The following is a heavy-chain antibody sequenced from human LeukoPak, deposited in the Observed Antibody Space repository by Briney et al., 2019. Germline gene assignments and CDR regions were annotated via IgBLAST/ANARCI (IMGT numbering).Heavy chain of an antibody. CDR2: INPNSGGT. CDR1: GYTFTGYY. V-gene: IGHV1-2*02. D-gene: IGHD3-22*01. CDR3: ARGDYYDSSGYYADYGMDV. Sequence: GASVKVSCKASGYTFTGYYIHWVRQAPGQGLEWMGWINPNSGGTNYAQKFQGRVTMTRDTSISTAYMELSRLRSDDTAVYYCARGDYYDSSGYYADYGMDVWGQGTTVTVSS. J-gene: IGHJ6*02.